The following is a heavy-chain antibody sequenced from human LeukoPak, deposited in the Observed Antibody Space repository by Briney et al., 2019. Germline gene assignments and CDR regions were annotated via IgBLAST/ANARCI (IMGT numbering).Heavy chain of an antibody. D-gene: IGHD5-12*01. CDR3: ATSGLGGRMDWNVFDI. J-gene: IGHJ3*02. Sequence: SETLSLTCTISGASLSNDYWTWIRQSAGKGLEWLGRINTSGTTRYNPSLSSRLTMSVDTSKSQFSLTLTSATAADTAMYFCATSGLGGRMDWNVFDIWGQGIVVTVSS. V-gene: IGHV4-4*07. CDR2: INTSGTT. CDR1: GASLSNDY.